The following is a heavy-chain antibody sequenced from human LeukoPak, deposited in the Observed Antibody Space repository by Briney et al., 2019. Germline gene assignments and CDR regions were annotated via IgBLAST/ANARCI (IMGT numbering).Heavy chain of an antibody. Sequence: ASVKVSCKASGGTFSSYAISWVRQAPGQGLEWMGGIIPIFGTANYAQKFQGRVTITTDESTSTAYMELSSLRSEDTAVYYCARSPDPRFLEWPLDYWGQGTLVTVSS. CDR3: ARSPDPRFLEWPLDY. V-gene: IGHV1-69*05. CDR2: IIPIFGTA. J-gene: IGHJ4*02. D-gene: IGHD3-3*01. CDR1: GGTFSSYA.